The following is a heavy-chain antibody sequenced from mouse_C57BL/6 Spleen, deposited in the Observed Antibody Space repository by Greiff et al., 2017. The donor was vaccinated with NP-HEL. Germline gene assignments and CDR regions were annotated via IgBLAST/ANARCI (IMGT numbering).Heavy chain of an antibody. J-gene: IGHJ2*01. V-gene: IGHV1-81*01. D-gene: IGHD2-4*01. CDR1: GYTFTSYG. CDR3: AKEGYDYDVWYYFDY. CDR2: IYPRSGNT. Sequence: QVQLQQSGAELARPGASVKLSCKASGYTFTSYGISWVKQRTGQGLEWIGEIYPRSGNTYYNEKFKGKATLTADKSSSTAYMELRSLTSEDSAVYFCAKEGYDYDVWYYFDYWGQGTTLTVSS.